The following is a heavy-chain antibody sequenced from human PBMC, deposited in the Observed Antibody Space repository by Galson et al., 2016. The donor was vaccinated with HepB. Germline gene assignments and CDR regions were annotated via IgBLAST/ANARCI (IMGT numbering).Heavy chain of an antibody. J-gene: IGHJ6*02. CDR2: IVPVFGTT. D-gene: IGHD3-10*01. Sequence: SVKVSCKASGGTFSNYIITWVRQAPGQGPEWMGGIVPVFGTTNYAQKFQDRVTITADKSTNIAYMELRSLTSEDTAVYYCAKDRNYILQYYFGMDVWGQGTTVTVS. CDR1: GGTFSNYI. CDR3: AKDRNYILQYYFGMDV. V-gene: IGHV1-69*06.